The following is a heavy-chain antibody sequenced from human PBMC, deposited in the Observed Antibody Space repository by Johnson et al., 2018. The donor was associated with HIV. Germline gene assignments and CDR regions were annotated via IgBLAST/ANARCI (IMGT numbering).Heavy chain of an antibody. V-gene: IGHV3-30*02. CDR3: AKGGSAVAVAFDI. CDR2: IRYDGSNK. CDR1: GFTFSSYA. D-gene: IGHD6-19*01. J-gene: IGHJ3*02. Sequence: QVQLVESGGGLVQPGGSLRLSCAASGFTFSSYAMSWVRQAPGKGLEWVAFIRYDGSNKYYADSVKGRFTISRDNSKNTLYLQMNSLRAEDTAVYYCAKGGSAVAVAFDIWGQGTMVTVSS.